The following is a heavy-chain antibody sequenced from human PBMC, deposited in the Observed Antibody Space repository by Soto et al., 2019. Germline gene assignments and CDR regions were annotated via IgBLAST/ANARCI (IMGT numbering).Heavy chain of an antibody. CDR3: AIGWSGHHDQNWFDP. V-gene: IGHV4-30-4*01. CDR2: IYYGGST. Sequence: SETLSLTCTVSGGSISSGDYYWSWIRQPPGKGLEWIGYIYYGGSTYYNPSLKSRVTISVDTSKNQFSLKLSSVTAADTAVYYCAIGWSGHHDQNWFDPRGQGTLVTVSS. CDR1: GGSISSGDYY. J-gene: IGHJ5*02. D-gene: IGHD3-10*01.